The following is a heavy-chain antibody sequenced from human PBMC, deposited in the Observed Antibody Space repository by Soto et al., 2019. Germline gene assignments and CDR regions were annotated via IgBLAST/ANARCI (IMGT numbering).Heavy chain of an antibody. D-gene: IGHD3-22*01. J-gene: IGHJ4*02. CDR2: TSYRSKWYN. CDR3: ASSDRSGFGCEY. CDR1: GDSVSSNSAA. Sequence: SQTLSLTCDISGDSVSSNSAAWNWIRQSPSRGLEWLGRTSYRSKWYNDYAVSVKSRITINPDTSKNQFSLQLNSVTPEDTALYYGASSDRSGFGCEYWGQGTLVSVAS. V-gene: IGHV6-1*01.